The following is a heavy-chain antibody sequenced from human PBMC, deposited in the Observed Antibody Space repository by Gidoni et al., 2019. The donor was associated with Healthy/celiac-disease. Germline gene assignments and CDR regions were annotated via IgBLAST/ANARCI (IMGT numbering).Heavy chain of an antibody. CDR3: AKVQNIEMATMYFDY. CDR1: GFTFSREA. CDR2: ISGSGGST. J-gene: IGHJ4*02. D-gene: IGHD5-12*01. V-gene: IGHV3-23*01. Sequence: EVQLLESGGGLVQPVGSLRLSCAASGFTFSREAMRWVRQAPGKGLEWVSAISGSGGSTYYADSVKGRFTISRDNSKNTLYLQMSSLRAEDTAVYYCAKVQNIEMATMYFDYWGQGTLVTVSS.